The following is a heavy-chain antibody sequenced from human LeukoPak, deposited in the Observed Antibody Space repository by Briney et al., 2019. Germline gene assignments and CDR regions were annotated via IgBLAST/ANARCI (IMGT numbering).Heavy chain of an antibody. V-gene: IGHV1-8*03. J-gene: IGHJ5*02. CDR1: GYIFTTYD. CDR3: TRRKFLGWFDP. CDR2: LNPNSGNA. D-gene: IGHD7-27*01. Sequence: ASVKVSCKASGYIFTTYDIGWVRQATGQGLEWMGWLNPNSGNAGYAQKFQGRVTISRNTSISTAYMELSSLRSDDTAIYYCTRRKFLGWFDPWGQGTLVTVSS.